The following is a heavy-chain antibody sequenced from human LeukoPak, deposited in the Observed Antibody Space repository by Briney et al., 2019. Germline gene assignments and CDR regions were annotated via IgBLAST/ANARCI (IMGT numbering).Heavy chain of an antibody. Sequence: SETLSLTCAVYGGSFSGYYWSWIRQPPGKGLEWIGEINHSGSTNYNPSLKSRVTISVDTSKNQFSLKLSSVTAADTAVYYCARYRQRHDAFDIWGQGTMVTVSS. CDR3: ARYRQRHDAFDI. J-gene: IGHJ3*02. CDR2: INHSGST. CDR1: GGSFSGYY. V-gene: IGHV4-34*01.